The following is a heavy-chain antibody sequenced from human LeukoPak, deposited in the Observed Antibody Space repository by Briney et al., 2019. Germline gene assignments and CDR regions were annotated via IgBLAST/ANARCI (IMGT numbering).Heavy chain of an antibody. V-gene: IGHV3-66*01. D-gene: IGHD3-3*02. Sequence: PGGSLRLSCAASEFSVGSNYMTWVRQAPGKGLEWVSLIYSGGSTYYADSVKGRFTISRDNSKNTLYLQMNSLRAEDTAVYYCARAHCCYHNTGGKGTLVTVSS. CDR1: EFSVGSNY. CDR2: IYSGGST. J-gene: IGHJ4*02. CDR3: ARAHCCYHNT.